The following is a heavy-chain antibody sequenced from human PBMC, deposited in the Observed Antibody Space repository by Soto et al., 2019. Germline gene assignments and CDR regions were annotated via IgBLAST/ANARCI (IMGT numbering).Heavy chain of an antibody. CDR1: GGSISSGGYY. Sequence: QVQLQESGPGLVKPSQTLSLTCTVSGGSISSGGYYWTWIRQHPGKGLECIGYIYYSGSTYYTPSLRSRVTISVNTSSNQFSLKLNSVTAADTAVYFCARGRAYNTKFDYWGQGTLVTVSS. V-gene: IGHV4-31*03. CDR2: IYYSGST. J-gene: IGHJ4*02. D-gene: IGHD5-18*01. CDR3: ARGRAYNTKFDY.